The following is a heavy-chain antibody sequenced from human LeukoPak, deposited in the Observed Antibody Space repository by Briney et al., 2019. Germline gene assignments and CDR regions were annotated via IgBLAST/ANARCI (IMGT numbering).Heavy chain of an antibody. J-gene: IGHJ3*02. CDR2: INAGNGNT. D-gene: IGHD3-9*01. CDR3: ERAAYEILTGWPNDAFDI. V-gene: IGHV1-3*01. CDR1: GYTFTSYA. Sequence: ASVKVSCRASGYTFTSYAMHLVRQAPGQRLEWMGWINAGNGNTKYSPKFQGRVTITRDTSASTAYMELSSLRSEDTAVFYCERAAYEILTGWPNDAFDIWGQGTMATVSS.